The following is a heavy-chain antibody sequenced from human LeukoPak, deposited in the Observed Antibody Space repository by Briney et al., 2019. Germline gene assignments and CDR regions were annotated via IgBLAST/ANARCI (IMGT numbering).Heavy chain of an antibody. J-gene: IGHJ4*02. CDR3: ARDSPTSGIVS. Sequence: GSLRLSCSASGFSVDSSYMSWVRQTPGKGLEWVSVIYTNGKDYYAESAKGRFTISRDISKNSLDLQMNRLRVDDTAVYYCARDSPTSGIVSWGQGTLVIVSS. CDR2: IYTNGKD. CDR1: GFSVDSSY. V-gene: IGHV3-53*01. D-gene: IGHD2-15*01.